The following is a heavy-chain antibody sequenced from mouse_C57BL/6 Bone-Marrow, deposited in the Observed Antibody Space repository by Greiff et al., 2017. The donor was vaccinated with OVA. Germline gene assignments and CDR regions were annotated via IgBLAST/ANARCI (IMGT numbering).Heavy chain of an antibody. CDR2: ISSGSSTT. V-gene: IGHV5-17*01. J-gene: IGHJ1*03. CDR3: ATTVIGGYFDV. D-gene: IGHD1-1*01. Sequence: DVKLVESGGGLVKPGGSLKLSCAASGFSFSDYVMHWVRQAPEKGLEWVAYISSGSSTTYYADTVKGRFTISRDNAKNTLFLQMTSLRSEDTAMYYCATTVIGGYFDVWGTGTTVTVSS. CDR1: GFSFSDYV.